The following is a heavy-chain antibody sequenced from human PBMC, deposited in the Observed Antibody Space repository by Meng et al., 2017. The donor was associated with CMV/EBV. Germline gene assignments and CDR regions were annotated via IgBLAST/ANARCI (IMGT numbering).Heavy chain of an antibody. V-gene: IGHV3-30*02. CDR3: AKGGVTGYFFDY. CDR2: IWHDGSNK. CDR1: GFTFSSYG. J-gene: IGHJ4*02. Sequence: GESLKISCAASGFTFSSYGMHWVRQAPGKGLEWVAFIWHDGSNKYYADSVKGRFTISRDNSRNTLYLPMNSLRVEDTAVYYCAKGGVTGYFFDYWGQGTLVTVSS. D-gene: IGHD2-21*02.